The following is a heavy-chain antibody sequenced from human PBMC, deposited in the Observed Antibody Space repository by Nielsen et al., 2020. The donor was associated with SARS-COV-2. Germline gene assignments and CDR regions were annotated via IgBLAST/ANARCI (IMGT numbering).Heavy chain of an antibody. CDR1: GFTFSRHA. D-gene: IGHD3-16*01. CDR2: INSDGSST. CDR3: VRGLQVPNGLAHR. Sequence: GGSLRLSCVASGFTFSRHAMHWVRQAPGKGLVWVSRINSDGSSTSYADSVKGRFTISRDNAKNTLYLQMNSLRAEDTAVYYCVRGLQVPNGLAHRWGQGTLVTVSS. V-gene: IGHV3-74*01. J-gene: IGHJ4*02.